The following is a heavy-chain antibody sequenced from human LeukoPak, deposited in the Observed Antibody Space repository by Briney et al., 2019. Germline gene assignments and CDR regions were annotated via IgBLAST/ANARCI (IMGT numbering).Heavy chain of an antibody. D-gene: IGHD1-1*01. CDR3: ATGNDRRFFDY. CDR1: GGSISSYY. V-gene: IGHV4-59*01. J-gene: IGHJ4*02. CDR2: IYNSGSI. Sequence: PSETLSLTCTVSGGSISSYYWSWIRQPPGKALEWIGYIYNSGSINYNPSLKSRVTMSVDTSKNQVSLKLTSGTPADTAVYYCATGNDRRFFDYWGQGTLVTVYS.